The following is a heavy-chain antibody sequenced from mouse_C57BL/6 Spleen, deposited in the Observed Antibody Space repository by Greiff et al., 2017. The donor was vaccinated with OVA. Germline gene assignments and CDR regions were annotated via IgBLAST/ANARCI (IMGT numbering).Heavy chain of an antibody. V-gene: IGHV2-9-1*01. CDR1: GFSLTSYA. CDR3: ARMDDGYCVWLDY. CDR2: IWTGGGT. Sequence: VKLVESGPGLVAPSQSLSITCTVSGFSLTSYAISWVRQPPGKGLEWLGVIWTGGGTNYNSALKSRLSISKDNSKSQVFLKMNSLQTDDTARYYCARMDDGYCVWLDYWGQGTTLTVSS. J-gene: IGHJ2*01. D-gene: IGHD2-3*01.